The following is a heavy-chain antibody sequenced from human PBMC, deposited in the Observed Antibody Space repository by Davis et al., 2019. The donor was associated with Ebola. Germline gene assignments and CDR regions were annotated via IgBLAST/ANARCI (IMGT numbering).Heavy chain of an antibody. CDR2: ISGSGGST. Sequence: PGGSLRLSCAASGFTFSSYAMSWVRQAPGKGLEWVSAISGSGGSTYYADSVKGRFTISRDNSKNTLYLQMNSLRAEDTAVYYCAKDANRLYGDYAWFDPWGQGTLVTVSS. J-gene: IGHJ5*02. V-gene: IGHV3-23*01. D-gene: IGHD4-17*01. CDR1: GFTFSSYA. CDR3: AKDANRLYGDYAWFDP.